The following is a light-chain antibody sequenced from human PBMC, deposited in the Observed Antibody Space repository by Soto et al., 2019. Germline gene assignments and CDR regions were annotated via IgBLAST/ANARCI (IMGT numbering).Light chain of an antibody. CDR2: AVS. CDR1: SSDVGGYNY. CDR3: SSYAGSKGVV. J-gene: IGLJ2*01. Sequence: QSVLTQPPSASGSPGQSVTISCTGTSSDVGGYNYVSWYQQHPGKAPKVMIYAVSKRPSGVPDRFSGSKSGNTASLTVSGLQAEDEADYYCSSYAGSKGVVFGGGTKRTGL. V-gene: IGLV2-8*01.